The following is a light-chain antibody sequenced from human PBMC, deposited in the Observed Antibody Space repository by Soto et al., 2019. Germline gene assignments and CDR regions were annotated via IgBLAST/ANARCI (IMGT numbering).Light chain of an antibody. J-gene: IGLJ1*01. CDR1: SSDVGIYNL. Sequence: QSALTQPASVSGSPGQSIAISRTGTSSDVGIYNLVSWYQQHPGKAPKLIIYEVSKRPSGVSDRFSGSKSGSTASLTISGLQAYDEADYSCFSCAGGNTYYV. CDR2: EVS. CDR3: FSCAGGNTYYV. V-gene: IGLV2-23*02.